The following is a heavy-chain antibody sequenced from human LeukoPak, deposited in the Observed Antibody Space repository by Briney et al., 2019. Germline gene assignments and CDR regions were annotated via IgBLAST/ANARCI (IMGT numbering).Heavy chain of an antibody. CDR3: ARGSGSLETFDY. V-gene: IGHV4-38-2*02. J-gene: IGHJ4*02. Sequence: SETLSLTCTVSGGSISSYYWGWIRQPPGKGLEWIGSIYHSGSTYYNPSLKSRVTISVDTSKNQFSLKLSSVTAADTAVYYCARGSGSLETFDYWGQGTLVTVSS. CDR2: IYHSGST. D-gene: IGHD1-26*01. CDR1: GGSISSYY.